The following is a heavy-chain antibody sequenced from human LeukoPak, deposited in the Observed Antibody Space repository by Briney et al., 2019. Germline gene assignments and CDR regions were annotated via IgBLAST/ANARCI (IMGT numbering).Heavy chain of an antibody. CDR1: GGSFSGYY. CDR2: INHSGST. CDR3: ARGAPRIAAAGQPAEYFQH. J-gene: IGHJ1*01. Sequence: PSETLSLTCAVYGGSFSGYYWSWIRQPPGKGLEWIGEINHSGSTNYNPSLKSRVTISVDTSKNQFSLKLSSVTAADTAVYYCARGAPRIAAAGQPAEYFQHWGQGTLVTVSS. D-gene: IGHD6-13*01. V-gene: IGHV4-34*01.